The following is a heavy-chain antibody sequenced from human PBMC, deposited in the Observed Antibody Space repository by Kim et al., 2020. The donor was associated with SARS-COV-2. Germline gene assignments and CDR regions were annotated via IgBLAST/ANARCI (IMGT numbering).Heavy chain of an antibody. Sequence: GESLKISCKGSGYSFTSYWIGWVRQMPGKGLEWMGIIYPGDSDTRYSPSFQGQVTISADKSISTAYLQWSSLKASDTAMYYCARLNSPTTGSISPKDNAFDIWGQGTMVTVSS. CDR1: GYSFTSYW. D-gene: IGHD4-17*01. J-gene: IGHJ3*02. CDR2: IYPGDSDT. CDR3: ARLNSPTTGSISPKDNAFDI. V-gene: IGHV5-51*01.